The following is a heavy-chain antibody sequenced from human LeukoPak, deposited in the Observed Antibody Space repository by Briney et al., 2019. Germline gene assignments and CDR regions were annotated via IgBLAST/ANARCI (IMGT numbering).Heavy chain of an antibody. Sequence: SETLSLTCTVSGGSISSSSYYWGWIRQPPGKGLEWIGEINHSGSTNYNPSLKSRVTISVDTSKNQFSLKLSSVTAADTAVYYCARARKKVRGVIGGLDYWGQGTLVTVSS. CDR3: ARARKKVRGVIGGLDY. V-gene: IGHV4-39*07. J-gene: IGHJ4*02. CDR1: GGSISSSSYY. D-gene: IGHD3-10*01. CDR2: INHSGST.